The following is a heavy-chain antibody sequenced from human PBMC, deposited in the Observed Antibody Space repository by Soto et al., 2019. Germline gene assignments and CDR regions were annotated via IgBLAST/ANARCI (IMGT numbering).Heavy chain of an antibody. CDR1: GYTFTSYA. V-gene: IGHV1-3*01. CDR3: ASLGGFWSGYYHYYYYMDV. D-gene: IGHD3-3*01. J-gene: IGHJ6*03. Sequence: QVQLVQSGAEVKKPGASVKVSCKASGYTFTSYAMHWVRQAPGQRLEWMGWINAGNGNTKYSQKFQGRVTITRDTSASTAYMELSSLRSEDTAVYYCASLGGFWSGYYHYYYYMDVWGKGTTVTVSS. CDR2: INAGNGNT.